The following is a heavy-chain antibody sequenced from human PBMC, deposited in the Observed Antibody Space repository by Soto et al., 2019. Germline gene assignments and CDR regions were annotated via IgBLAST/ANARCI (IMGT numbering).Heavy chain of an antibody. Sequence: GGSLRLSCAASGFTFSNYAMSWVRQASGKGLEWVSAMSGSGGGTYYADSVKGRFTISRDNSKNTLYLQVNSLRAEDTAMYYCAIDRMNYYDSSGYNHFDYWGQGTLVTVSS. CDR2: MSGSGGGT. CDR3: AIDRMNYYDSSGYNHFDY. V-gene: IGHV3-23*01. CDR1: GFTFSNYA. J-gene: IGHJ4*02. D-gene: IGHD3-22*01.